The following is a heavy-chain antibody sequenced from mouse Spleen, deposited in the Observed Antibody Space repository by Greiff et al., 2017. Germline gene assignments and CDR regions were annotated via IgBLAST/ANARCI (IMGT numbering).Heavy chain of an antibody. D-gene: IGHD1-1*01. V-gene: IGHV14-3*02. CDR1: GFNIKDTY. J-gene: IGHJ1*01. CDR3: ARRDYGSSYDWYFDV. CDR2: IDPANGNT. Sequence: VQLKESGAELVKPGASVKLSCTASGFNIKDTYMHWVKQRPEQGLEWIGRIDPANGNTKYDPKFQGKATITADTSSNTAYLQLSSLTSEDTAVYYCARRDYGSSYDWYFDVWGAGTTVTVSS.